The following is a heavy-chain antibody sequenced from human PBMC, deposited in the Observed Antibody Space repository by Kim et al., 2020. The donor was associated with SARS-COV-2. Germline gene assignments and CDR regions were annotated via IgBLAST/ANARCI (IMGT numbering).Heavy chain of an antibody. D-gene: IGHD6-25*01. CDR1: GGTFSNYA. J-gene: IGHJ4*02. Sequence: SVKVSCKASGGTFSNYAINWVRQAPGQGLEWMGGIIPIFGTPHYAEKFQGRLTITADESAGYMELSSLTSGDTAVYYCARTPRAANPTDYLGQGTLVT. V-gene: IGHV1-69*13. CDR3: ARTPRAANPTDY. CDR2: IIPIFGTP.